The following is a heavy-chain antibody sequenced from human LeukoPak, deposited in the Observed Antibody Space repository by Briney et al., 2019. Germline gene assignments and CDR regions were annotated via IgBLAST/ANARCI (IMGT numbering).Heavy chain of an antibody. D-gene: IGHD3-16*02. Sequence: VASVKVSCKASGYTFIAYYIHWVRQAPGQGLEWVGWIDPITGDTTYAQKFQGWVTMTRDTSISTAYMEVRSLKSDDTAVYYCARRYRYGMDVWGQGTTVTVSS. CDR3: ARRYRYGMDV. CDR2: IDPITGDT. CDR1: GYTFIAYY. J-gene: IGHJ6*02. V-gene: IGHV1-2*04.